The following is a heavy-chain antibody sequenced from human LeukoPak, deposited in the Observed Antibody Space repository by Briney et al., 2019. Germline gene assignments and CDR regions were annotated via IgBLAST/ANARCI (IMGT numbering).Heavy chain of an antibody. CDR2: IWYDGSNK. Sequence: PGGSLRPSCAASGFTFNSYAMHWVRQAPGKGLEWVAFIWYDGSNKYYADSVKGRFTASRDNSKNTVYLQMNSLRAEDTAVYYCARDERGYYYTGAFFGAIDFWGQGTLVTVSS. CDR1: GFTFNSYA. V-gene: IGHV3-33*01. CDR3: ARDERGYYYTGAFFGAIDF. D-gene: IGHD2-8*02. J-gene: IGHJ4*02.